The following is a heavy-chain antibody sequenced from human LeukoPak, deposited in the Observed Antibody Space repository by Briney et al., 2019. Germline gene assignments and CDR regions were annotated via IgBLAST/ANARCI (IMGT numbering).Heavy chain of an antibody. J-gene: IGHJ4*02. CDR1: GGSISSSSYY. D-gene: IGHD2/OR15-2a*01. Sequence: PSETLSLTCTVSGGSISSSSYYWGWIRQPPGKGLEWIGSIYYSGSTYYNPSLKSRVTISVDTSKNQFSLKLSSVTAADTAVYYCARHYRGYYGNPRTTFDYWGQGTLVTVSS. CDR2: IYYSGST. V-gene: IGHV4-39*01. CDR3: ARHYRGYYGNPRTTFDY.